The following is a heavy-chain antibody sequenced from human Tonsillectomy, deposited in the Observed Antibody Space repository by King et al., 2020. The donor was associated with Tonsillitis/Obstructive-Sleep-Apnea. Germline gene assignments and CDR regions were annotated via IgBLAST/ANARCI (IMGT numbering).Heavy chain of an antibody. V-gene: IGHV3-9*01. J-gene: IGHJ6*03. CDR3: AKEMTCCRYYYYMDD. CDR1: GFTFDDYA. D-gene: IGHD3-9*01. Sequence: QLVQSGGGLVQPGRSLRLSCAASGFTFDDYAMQWVRQAPGKGLEWVSGISWNSGSIGYADSVKGRFTISRDNAKNSLYLQMNSLRAEDTALYYCAKEMTCCRYYYYMDDWGQGTTVTVSS. CDR2: ISWNSGSI.